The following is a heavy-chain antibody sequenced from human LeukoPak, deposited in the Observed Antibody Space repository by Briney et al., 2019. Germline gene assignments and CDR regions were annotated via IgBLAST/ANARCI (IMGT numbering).Heavy chain of an antibody. J-gene: IGHJ4*02. Sequence: ASVKVSCKGSGYTFTDYYMHWVRQAPGQGLEWMGWIYPNRGGTNYAQKFQGRVTMTRDTSINTAYMELSRLRSDDTAVYYCARAYDGNGNLDYWGQGTLVTVSS. CDR1: GYTFTDYY. V-gene: IGHV1-2*02. CDR3: ARAYDGNGNLDY. D-gene: IGHD3-22*01. CDR2: IYPNRGGT.